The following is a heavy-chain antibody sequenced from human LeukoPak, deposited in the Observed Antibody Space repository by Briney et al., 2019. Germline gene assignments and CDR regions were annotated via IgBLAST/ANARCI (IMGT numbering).Heavy chain of an antibody. CDR2: ISAYNGNT. J-gene: IGHJ4*02. CDR3: VRASGYSSSSPSYYFDY. CDR1: GYTFTSYS. Sequence: ASVKVSCKASGYTFTSYSISWVRQAPGQGLEWMGWISAYNGNTNYAQKLQGRVTMTTDTSTSTAYMELRSLRSDDTAVYYCVRASGYSSSSPSYYFDYWGQGTLVTVSS. V-gene: IGHV1-18*01. D-gene: IGHD6-13*01.